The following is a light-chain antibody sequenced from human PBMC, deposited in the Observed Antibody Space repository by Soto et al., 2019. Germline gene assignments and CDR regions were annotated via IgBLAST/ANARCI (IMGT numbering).Light chain of an antibody. CDR2: EVS. J-gene: IGLJ2*01. CDR3: SSYTSSGTLVL. CDR1: SSDVGGYTY. Sequence: QSALTQPVSVSGSPGQSITISCTGTSSDVGGYTYVSLYQQHPGKAPKFMIYEVSNRPSGVYNRFSGSKSGNTASLTISGLQAEDEAYYYCSSYTSSGTLVLFGGGTKLTV. V-gene: IGLV2-14*01.